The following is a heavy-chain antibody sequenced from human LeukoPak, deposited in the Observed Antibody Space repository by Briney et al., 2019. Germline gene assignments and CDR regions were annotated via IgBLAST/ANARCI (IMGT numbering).Heavy chain of an antibody. V-gene: IGHV1-18*01. CDR2: ISGYNGNT. Sequence: GASVKVSCKASGYTFTSYGISWVRQAPGQGLEWMGWISGYNGNTNYVQKIQGRVTMTTDTPTSTAYMELRSLRSDDTAVYYCARDQRVIYYYDSSGSLDYWGQGTLVTVSS. D-gene: IGHD3-22*01. CDR3: ARDQRVIYYYDSSGSLDY. J-gene: IGHJ4*02. CDR1: GYTFTSYG.